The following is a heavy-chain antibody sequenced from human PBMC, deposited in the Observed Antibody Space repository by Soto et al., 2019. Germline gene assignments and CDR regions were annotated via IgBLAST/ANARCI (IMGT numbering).Heavy chain of an antibody. Sequence: GGSLRLSCAASGFTFSSYAMSWVRQAPGKGLEWVSGISGSGGGIYYGDFVKGRFTISRDNSKNTLYLQMNSLRAEDTAVYYCAKSVVVTADDASDIWGQGTMVTVSS. J-gene: IGHJ3*02. CDR1: GFTFSSYA. V-gene: IGHV3-23*01. CDR2: ISGSGGGI. CDR3: AKSVVVTADDASDI. D-gene: IGHD2-21*02.